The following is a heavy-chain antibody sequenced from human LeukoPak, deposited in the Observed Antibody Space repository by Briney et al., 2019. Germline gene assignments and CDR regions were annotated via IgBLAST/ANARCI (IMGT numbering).Heavy chain of an antibody. V-gene: IGHV4-38-2*02. CDR2: IYHSGST. CDR3: ARGGYYGSGNDFRFDP. Sequence: SETLSLTCTVSGYSISSGYYWGWIRQPPGKGLEWIGSIYHSGSTNYNPSLKSRVTISVETSKNQFSLKLKSVTAADTAVYYCARGGYYGSGNDFRFDPWGQGTLVTVSS. J-gene: IGHJ5*02. D-gene: IGHD3-10*01. CDR1: GYSISSGYY.